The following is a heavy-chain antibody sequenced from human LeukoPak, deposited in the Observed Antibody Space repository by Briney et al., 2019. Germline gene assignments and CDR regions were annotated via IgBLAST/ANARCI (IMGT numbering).Heavy chain of an antibody. CDR1: GITLSNYG. J-gene: IGHJ4*02. CDR3: AKRGVVIRVILVGFHKEAYYFDS. V-gene: IGHV3-23*01. D-gene: IGHD3-22*01. Sequence: PGGSLRLSCAVSGITLSNYGMSWVRQAPGKGLERVAGISDRGGRTNYADSVKGRFTISRDNPRNTLYLQMNSLSAEDTAVYFCAKRGVVIRVILVGFHKEAYYFDSWGQGALVTVSS. CDR2: ISDRGGRT.